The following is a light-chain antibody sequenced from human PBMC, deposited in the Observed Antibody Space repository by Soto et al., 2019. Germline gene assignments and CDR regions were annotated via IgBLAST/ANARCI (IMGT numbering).Light chain of an antibody. Sequence: EIVLTQSPGTLSLSPGERATLSCRASQSVSSSYLAWYQQKPGQAPRLLIYGASSRATGIPDRFSGSGSGTDFTLTISRLEPEDFAVYYCQPYGSSRTFGPGTKVDIK. CDR2: GAS. CDR1: QSVSSSY. V-gene: IGKV3-20*01. J-gene: IGKJ3*01. CDR3: QPYGSSRT.